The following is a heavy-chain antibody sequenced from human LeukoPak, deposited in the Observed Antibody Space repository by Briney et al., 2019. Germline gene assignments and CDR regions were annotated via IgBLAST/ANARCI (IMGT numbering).Heavy chain of an antibody. Sequence: SVKVSCKASGGTFSSYAISWVRQAPGQGLEWMGGIIPIFGTANYAQKFQGRVTITADESTSTAYMELSSLRSEDTAVYYCAKDKGWGYSTYDYYGMDVWGQGTTVTVSS. V-gene: IGHV1-69*13. CDR3: AKDKGWGYSTYDYYGMDV. D-gene: IGHD1-26*01. CDR2: IIPIFGTA. CDR1: GGTFSSYA. J-gene: IGHJ6*02.